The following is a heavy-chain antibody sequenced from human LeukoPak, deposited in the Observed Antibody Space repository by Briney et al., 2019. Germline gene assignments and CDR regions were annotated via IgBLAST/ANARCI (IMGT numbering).Heavy chain of an antibody. CDR2: IYTSGST. CDR3: ARLGGAYFKGGMDV. J-gene: IGHJ6*02. Sequence: SQTLSLTCTVSGGSISSGSYYWSWIRQPAGKGLEWIGRIYTSGSTNYNPSLKSRVTMSVDTSKIHFSLVLSSVTAADTAVYYCARLGGAYFKGGMDVWGQGTTVTVSS. CDR1: GGSISSGSYY. V-gene: IGHV4-61*02. D-gene: IGHD2-21*01.